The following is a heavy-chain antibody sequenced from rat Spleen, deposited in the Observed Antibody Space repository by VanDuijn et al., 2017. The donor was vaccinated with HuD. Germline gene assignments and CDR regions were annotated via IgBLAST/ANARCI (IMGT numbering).Heavy chain of an antibody. D-gene: IGHD4-2*01. CDR3: TRDYDWSLDY. CDR1: GFTFNNYW. CDR2: ITNTGGST. J-gene: IGHJ2*01. Sequence: EVQLVESGGGLVQPGRSLKLSCVASGFTFNNYWMTWIRQAPGKGLEWVASITNTGGSTYYVDSVKGRFTISRDNAKSTLYLQMNSLRSEDTATYYCTRDYDWSLDYWGQGVMVTVSS. V-gene: IGHV5-31*01.